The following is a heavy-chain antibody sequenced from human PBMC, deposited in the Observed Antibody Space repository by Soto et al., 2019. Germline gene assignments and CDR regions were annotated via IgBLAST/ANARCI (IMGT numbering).Heavy chain of an antibody. V-gene: IGHV3-23*01. Sequence: EVQLLESGGGLVQPGGSLRLSCAASGFTFSSYAMSWVRQAPGKGLEWVSAISGSGGRTYYADSVKGRITISRDNSKNTLYLQMNSLRAEDTAVYYCAKDWVGAVAGNWFDPWGQGTLVTVSS. CDR1: GFTFSSYA. CDR2: ISGSGGRT. CDR3: AKDWVGAVAGNWFDP. D-gene: IGHD6-19*01. J-gene: IGHJ5*02.